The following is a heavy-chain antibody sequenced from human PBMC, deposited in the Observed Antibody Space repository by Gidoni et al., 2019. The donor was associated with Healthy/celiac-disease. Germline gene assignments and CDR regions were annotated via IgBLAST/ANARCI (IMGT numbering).Heavy chain of an antibody. Sequence: QLQLQGSGPGLVKPSATLSLTCTVSGGSISSSSYYWGWSRQPPGKGLEWIGSIYYSGSTYYNPSLKSRVTISVDTSKNQFSLKLSSVTAADTAVYYCARRYCSGGSCYRVYFDYWGQGTLVTVSS. V-gene: IGHV4-39*01. CDR3: ARRYCSGGSCYRVYFDY. CDR2: IYYSGST. D-gene: IGHD2-15*01. CDR1: GGSISSSSYY. J-gene: IGHJ4*02.